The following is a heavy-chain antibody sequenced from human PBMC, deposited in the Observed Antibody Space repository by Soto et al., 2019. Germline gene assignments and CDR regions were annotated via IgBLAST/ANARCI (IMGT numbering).Heavy chain of an antibody. CDR3: AREPYCSGGSCKHYYYVTAV. J-gene: IGHJ6*02. CDR1: GGTFSSYA. Sequence: QVQLVQSGAEVKKPGSSVKVSCKASGGTFSSYAISWVRQAPGQGLEWMGGIIPIFGTANYAQKFQGRVTITSDESTITAYMELSRLRSQDTAVYYCAREPYCSGGSCKHYYYVTAVWCQGTPVTVS. D-gene: IGHD2-15*01. CDR2: IIPIFGTA. V-gene: IGHV1-69*01.